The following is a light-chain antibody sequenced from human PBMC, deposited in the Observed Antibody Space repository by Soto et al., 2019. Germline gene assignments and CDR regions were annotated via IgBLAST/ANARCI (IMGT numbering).Light chain of an antibody. J-gene: IGKJ5*01. V-gene: IGKV3-20*01. Sequence: EILLTQSPDTLSLSPGERATLSCSASQSVSSSYLAWYQQKPGQAPRLLIYGASSRATGIPDRFSGSGSGTDLTLTISRLEPEDFAVYYCQQYGSSPITFGQGTRLEI. CDR3: QQYGSSPIT. CDR2: GAS. CDR1: QSVSSSY.